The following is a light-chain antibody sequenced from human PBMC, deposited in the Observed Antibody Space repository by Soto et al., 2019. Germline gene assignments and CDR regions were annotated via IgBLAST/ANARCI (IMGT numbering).Light chain of an antibody. CDR2: DAS. CDR1: QGISSA. V-gene: IGKV1D-13*01. CDR3: QQFNNYPYT. J-gene: IGKJ2*01. Sequence: AIQLTQAPSSLSASVGDRVSITCRASQGISSALAWYQQKPGKAPKLLIYDASSLESGVPSRFSGSGSGTDFTLTISSLQPEDFATYYCQQFNNYPYTFGQGTKVDIK.